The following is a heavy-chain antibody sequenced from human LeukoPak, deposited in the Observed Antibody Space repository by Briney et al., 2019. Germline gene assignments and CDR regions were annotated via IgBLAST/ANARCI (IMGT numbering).Heavy chain of an antibody. D-gene: IGHD3-3*01. V-gene: IGHV4-59*01. CDR2: IYYSGST. CDR1: GGSISSYY. Sequence: SETLSLTCTVSGGSISSYYWSWIRQPPGKGLEWIGYIYYSGSTNYNPSLKSRVTISVDTSKNQFSLKLSSVTAADTAVYYCARGCLEWLLSGYYYYYYMDVWGKGTTVTVYS. J-gene: IGHJ6*03. CDR3: ARGCLEWLLSGYYYYYYMDV.